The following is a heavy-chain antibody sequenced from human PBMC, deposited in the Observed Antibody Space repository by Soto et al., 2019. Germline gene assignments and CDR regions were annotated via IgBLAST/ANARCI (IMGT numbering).Heavy chain of an antibody. CDR1: GFTFSDYY. D-gene: IGHD6-6*01. J-gene: IGHJ6*02. V-gene: IGHV3-11*01. CDR2: ISSSGSTI. CDR3: ASTSSSSPYYYYGMDV. Sequence: GGSLRLSCAASGFTFSDYYMSWIRQAPGKGLEWVSYISSSGSTIYYADSVKGRFTISRDNAKNSLYLQMNSLRAEDTAVYYCASTSSSSPYYYYGMDVWGQGTTVTVSS.